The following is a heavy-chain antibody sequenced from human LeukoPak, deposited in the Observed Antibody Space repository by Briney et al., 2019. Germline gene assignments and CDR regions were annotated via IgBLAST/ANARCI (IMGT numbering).Heavy chain of an antibody. J-gene: IGHJ6*03. CDR1: GGSISSYY. Sequence: SETLSLTCTVSGGSISSYYWSWIRQPPGKGLEWIGYIHYSGSTNYNPSLKSRVTVSVDTSKNQFSLKLSSETAADTAVYYCARTTEGYCRGRSCYSYYYYMDVWGKGTTVTVSS. V-gene: IGHV4-59*01. CDR2: IHYSGST. D-gene: IGHD2-15*01. CDR3: ARTTEGYCRGRSCYSYYYYMDV.